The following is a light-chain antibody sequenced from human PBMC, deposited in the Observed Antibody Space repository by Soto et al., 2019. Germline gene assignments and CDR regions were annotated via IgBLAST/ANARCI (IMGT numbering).Light chain of an antibody. J-gene: IGLJ1*01. CDR1: SSNIGVNT. CDR2: LND. V-gene: IGLV1-44*01. CDR3: AAWDDSLNGYV. Sequence: QSVLTQPPSASGTPGQRVTISCFGGSSNIGVNTVNWYQQLPGTAPKVLIYLNDERPSGVPDRFSGSRSGTSASLAINGLQSEDEADYYCAAWDDSLNGYVFGSGTKLTVL.